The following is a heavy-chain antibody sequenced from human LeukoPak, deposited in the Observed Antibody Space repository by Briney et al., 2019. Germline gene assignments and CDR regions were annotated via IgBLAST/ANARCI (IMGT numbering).Heavy chain of an antibody. D-gene: IGHD4-23*01. J-gene: IGHJ4*02. CDR2: ISYDGSNK. CDR3: ARGRPHGNDY. V-gene: IGHV3-30-3*01. Sequence: GGSLRLSCAASGFTFSSYAMHWVPQAPGKGLEWVAVISYDGSNKYYADSVKGRFTISRDNSKNTLYLQMNSLRAEDTAVYYCARGRPHGNDYWGQGTLVTVSS. CDR1: GFTFSSYA.